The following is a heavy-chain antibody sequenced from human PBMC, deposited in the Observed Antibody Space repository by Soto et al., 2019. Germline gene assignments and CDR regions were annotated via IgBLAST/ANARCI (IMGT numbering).Heavy chain of an antibody. D-gene: IGHD4-17*01. CDR3: ARFTVVSLNFDY. CDR1: GFTFSSYG. V-gene: IGHV3-33*01. Sequence: QVQLVESGGGVVQPGRSLRLSCAASGFTFSSYGMHWVRQAPGKGLEWVAVIWYDGSNKYYADSVKGRFTISRDNSKNTRYLQMNSLRAEDTSVYYCARFTVVSLNFDYWCQGTLVTVSS. J-gene: IGHJ4*02. CDR2: IWYDGSNK.